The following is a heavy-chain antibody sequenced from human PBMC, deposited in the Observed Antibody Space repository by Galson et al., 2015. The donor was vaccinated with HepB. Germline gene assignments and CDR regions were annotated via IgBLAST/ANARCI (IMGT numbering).Heavy chain of an antibody. CDR2: IDPSDSYT. Sequence: QSGAEVKKPGESLRISCKGSGYSFTSYWISWVRQMPGKGLEWMGRIDPSDSYTNYSPSFQGHVTISADKSISTACLQWSSLKASDTAMYYCARPITIFGVAHDAFDIWGQGTMVTVSS. CDR3: ARPITIFGVAHDAFDI. J-gene: IGHJ3*02. V-gene: IGHV5-10-1*01. CDR1: GYSFTSYW. D-gene: IGHD3-3*01.